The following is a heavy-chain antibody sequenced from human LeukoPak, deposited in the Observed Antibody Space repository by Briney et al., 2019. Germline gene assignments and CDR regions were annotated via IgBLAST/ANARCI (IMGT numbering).Heavy chain of an antibody. D-gene: IGHD2-21*01. CDR3: ARGDRFQDYYYYIDV. Sequence: GGSLRLSCAASGFTLSSYAMSWVRQAPGKGMEWVSAISDTGNTYHADSVKGRFTISRDNSKNTLYLQMNSLRAEDTAVYYCARGDRFQDYYYYIDVWGKGTTVTASS. CDR2: ISDTGNT. V-gene: IGHV3-23*01. J-gene: IGHJ6*03. CDR1: GFTLSSYA.